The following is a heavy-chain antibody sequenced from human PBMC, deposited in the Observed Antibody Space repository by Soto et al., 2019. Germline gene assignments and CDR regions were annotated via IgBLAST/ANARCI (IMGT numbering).Heavy chain of an antibody. CDR2: MYSGGST. CDR1: GFTVISTY. Sequence: EVQLVESGGGLIQPGGSLRLSCAASGFTVISTYMSWVRQAPGKGLEWVSFMYSGGSTYYADSVKGRFTISRDTSKNTRYLQMNSLRVEDTAVYYCARGGQVRGGMDVWGQGTTVTVSS. V-gene: IGHV3-53*01. CDR3: ARGGQVRGGMDV. J-gene: IGHJ6*02.